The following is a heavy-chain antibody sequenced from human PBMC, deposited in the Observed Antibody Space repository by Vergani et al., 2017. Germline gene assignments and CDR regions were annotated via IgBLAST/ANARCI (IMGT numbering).Heavy chain of an antibody. CDR2: IIPIFGTT. J-gene: IGHJ5*02. Sequence: QGQLAQSGAEVKKPGSSVKVSCKASGGTFSSNSISWVRQAPGQGLEWMGRIIPIFGTTSYAQKFKGRVTILADESTSTAYMELSSLRSEDTAVYYCARDRRGSLQTHRGYYYDSSGYWLFDPWGQGTLVTVSS. V-gene: IGHV1-69*13. D-gene: IGHD3-22*01. CDR3: ARDRRGSLQTHRGYYYDSSGYWLFDP. CDR1: GGTFSSNS.